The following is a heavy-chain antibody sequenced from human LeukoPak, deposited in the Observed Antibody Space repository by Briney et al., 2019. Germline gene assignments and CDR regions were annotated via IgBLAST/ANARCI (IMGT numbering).Heavy chain of an antibody. Sequence: GGSLRLSCAASGFTFSSYSINWVRQARGKGLEWVSSISSGSGYIYYADSVKGRFTISRDDAKSSLYLQMNSLRADDTAVYYCARDGWPGSSYYRPFDYWGQGTLVTVSS. V-gene: IGHV3-21*01. CDR2: ISSGSGYI. D-gene: IGHD6-13*01. J-gene: IGHJ4*02. CDR3: ARDGWPGSSYYRPFDY. CDR1: GFTFSSYS.